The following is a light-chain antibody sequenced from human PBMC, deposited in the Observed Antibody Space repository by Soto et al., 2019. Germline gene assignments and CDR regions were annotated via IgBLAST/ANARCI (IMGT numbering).Light chain of an antibody. CDR3: QQYGNSPFT. CDR1: QRVATY. CDR2: DAF. Sequence: EIVLTQSPATLSLSPGESAALSCRASQRVATYVAWYQQKPGQAPRLLIYDAFNRATGTPARFSGSGSGTDFTLTISRLEPEDFEVYYCQQYGNSPFTFGGGTKVDIK. J-gene: IGKJ4*01. V-gene: IGKV3-11*01.